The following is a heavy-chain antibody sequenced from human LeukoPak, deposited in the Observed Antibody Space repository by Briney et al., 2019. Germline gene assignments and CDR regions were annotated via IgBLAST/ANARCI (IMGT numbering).Heavy chain of an antibody. CDR1: GGSISSYY. CDR3: ASGGPHDY. D-gene: IGHD3-16*01. Sequence: SETLSLTCTVSGGSISSYYWSWIRQPPGKGLEWIGYIYYSGSTNYNPSLKSRVTISVDTSKNQFSLKLSSVTAADTAVYYCASGGPHDYWGQGTLVTVSS. V-gene: IGHV4-59*01. J-gene: IGHJ4*02. CDR2: IYYSGST.